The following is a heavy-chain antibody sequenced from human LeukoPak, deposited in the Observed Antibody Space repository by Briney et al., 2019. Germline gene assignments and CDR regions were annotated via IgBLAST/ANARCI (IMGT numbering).Heavy chain of an antibody. J-gene: IGHJ6*04. V-gene: IGHV3-30*02. Sequence: PGGSLRLSCAASGFTFSSYGMHWVRQAPGKGLEWVAFIRYDGSNKYYADSVKGRFTISRDNSKNTLYLQMNSLRAEDTAVYYCAKDSWSSDYGSGSEAWGKGTTVTISS. CDR2: IRYDGSNK. CDR3: AKDSWSSDYGSGSEA. CDR1: GFTFSSYG. D-gene: IGHD3-10*01.